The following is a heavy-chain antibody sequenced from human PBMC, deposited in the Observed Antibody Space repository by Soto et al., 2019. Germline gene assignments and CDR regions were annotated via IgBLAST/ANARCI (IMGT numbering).Heavy chain of an antibody. V-gene: IGHV1-18*01. CDR3: ARDLGQQLFDY. D-gene: IGHD6-13*01. CDR2: ISAYNGNT. J-gene: IGHJ4*02. CDR1: GYTFTSYG. Sequence: QVQLVQSGAEVKKPGASVKVSCKASGYTFTSYGISWVRQAPGQGLEWMGWISAYNGNTKYAQKLQGRVTMTTDTPTSTGYMELRRLRSDDTAVYYCARDLGQQLFDYWGQGALVTVSS.